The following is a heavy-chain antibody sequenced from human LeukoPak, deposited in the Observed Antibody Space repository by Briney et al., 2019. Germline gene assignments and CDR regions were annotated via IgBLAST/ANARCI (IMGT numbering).Heavy chain of an antibody. Sequence: GGSLRLSCAASGFTFSSYWMHWVRQAPGKGLVWVSRINSDGSSSSSADSVKGRFTISRDNAKNTLYLQMNSLRAEDTAVYYCAREYSLLWFGELSGPMDVWGKGTTVTISS. CDR2: INSDGSSS. J-gene: IGHJ6*03. CDR3: AREYSLLWFGELSGPMDV. D-gene: IGHD3-10*01. CDR1: GFTFSSYW. V-gene: IGHV3-74*01.